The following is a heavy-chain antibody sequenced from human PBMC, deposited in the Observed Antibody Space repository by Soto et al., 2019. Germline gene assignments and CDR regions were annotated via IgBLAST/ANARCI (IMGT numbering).Heavy chain of an antibody. V-gene: IGHV3-72*01. D-gene: IGHD6-19*01. CDR3: AMLGGWSGGSSGLDV. CDR1: GLIFSDYH. CDR2: IRRKANSYTT. J-gene: IGHJ6*02. Sequence: EVQLVESGGGLVQPGGSLRLSCAASGLIFSDYHMDWVRQAPGKGLEWVGRIRRKANSYTTEYAASVKGRFTISRADSKNSRYLQMNSLKSEDTAVYDCAMLGGWSGGSSGLDVWGQGTTVTVSS.